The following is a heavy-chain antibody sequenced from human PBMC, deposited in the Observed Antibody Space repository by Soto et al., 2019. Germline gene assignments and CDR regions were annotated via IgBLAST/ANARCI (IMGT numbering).Heavy chain of an antibody. V-gene: IGHV3-11*01. CDR3: ARRLQWQLRPLDS. D-gene: IGHD6-19*01. Sequence: GGSLRLSCAGSGFTFSDYYMTWIRQAPGKWLEWVSYINTLSSAIYYADSVKGRFTISRDNAKNSLYLQMNSLRAEDTAVYYCARRLQWQLRPLDSWGRGXLVPVFS. J-gene: IGHJ4*02. CDR1: GFTFSDYY. CDR2: INTLSSAI.